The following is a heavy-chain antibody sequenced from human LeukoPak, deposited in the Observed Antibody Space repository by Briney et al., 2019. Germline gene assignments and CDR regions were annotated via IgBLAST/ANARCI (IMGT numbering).Heavy chain of an antibody. CDR1: GFTFSTYS. J-gene: IGHJ6*03. Sequence: GGSLRLSCAASGFTFSTYSMNWVRQAPGKGLEWLSSISSGGMWIYYADSLKGRFTISRDNAKNSLYLQMNSLRAEDTAVYYCARDGATFSGYDWYYYMDVWGKGTTVTVSS. CDR2: ISSGGMWI. CDR3: ARDGATFSGYDWYYYMDV. D-gene: IGHD5-12*01. V-gene: IGHV3-21*01.